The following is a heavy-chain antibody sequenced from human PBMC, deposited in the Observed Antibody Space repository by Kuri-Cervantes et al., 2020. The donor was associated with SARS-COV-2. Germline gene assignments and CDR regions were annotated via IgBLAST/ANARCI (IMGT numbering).Heavy chain of an antibody. CDR1: GFSLSTSGMC. CDR3: AHRRTGGSEPLNENPWTDCSSTSCYAGGAFDI. J-gene: IGHJ3*02. CDR2: IDWDDDK. V-gene: IGHV2-70*12. D-gene: IGHD2-2*01. Sequence: SGPTLVKPTQTLTLTCTFSGFSLSTSGMCVSWIRQPPGKALEWLALIDWDDDKYYSTSLKARLTISKDTSKNQVVLTMTNMDPVDTATYYCAHRRTGGSEPLNENPWTDCSSTSCYAGGAFDIWGQGTMVTVSS.